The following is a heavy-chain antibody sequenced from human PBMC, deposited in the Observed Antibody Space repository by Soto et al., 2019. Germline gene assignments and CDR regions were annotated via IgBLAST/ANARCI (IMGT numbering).Heavy chain of an antibody. CDR2: INAGNGNT. D-gene: IGHD6-19*01. Sequence: ASVNVSCKASGYTFTSYSMHWVRQAPGQSLEWMGWINAGNGNTKYSQKFQGRVTITRDTSASTAYMELSSLRSEDTAVYYCASGAVAGPFDYWGQGTLVTVSS. J-gene: IGHJ4*02. CDR1: GYTFTSYS. V-gene: IGHV1-3*01. CDR3: ASGAVAGPFDY.